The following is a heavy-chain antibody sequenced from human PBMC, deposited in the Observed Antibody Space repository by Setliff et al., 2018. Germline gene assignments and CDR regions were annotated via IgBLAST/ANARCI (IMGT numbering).Heavy chain of an antibody. D-gene: IGHD3-3*01. Sequence: PSETLSLTCAVYGGSFSGYYWSWIRQPPGKGLEWIGEINHSGSTNYNPSLKSRVTISVDTSKNQFSLKLSSVTAADTAVYYCARVVRFLEWLRYYYYYMDVWDKGTTVTVSS. CDR2: INHSGST. CDR3: ARVVRFLEWLRYYYYYMDV. V-gene: IGHV4-34*01. CDR1: GGSFSGYY. J-gene: IGHJ6*03.